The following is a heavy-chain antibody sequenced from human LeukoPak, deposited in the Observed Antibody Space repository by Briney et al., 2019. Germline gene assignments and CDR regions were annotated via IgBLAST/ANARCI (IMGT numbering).Heavy chain of an antibody. V-gene: IGHV4-59*01. CDR1: GGSISSYY. D-gene: IGHD6-19*01. CDR2: IYYSGST. J-gene: IGHJ4*02. CDR3: ARAPPSSSGWGYFDY. Sequence: SETLSLTCTVSGGSISSYYWSWIRQPLGKGLEWIGYIYYSGSTNYNPSLKSRVTISVDTSKNQFSLKLSSVTAADTAVYYCARAPPSSSGWGYFDYWGQGTLVTVSS.